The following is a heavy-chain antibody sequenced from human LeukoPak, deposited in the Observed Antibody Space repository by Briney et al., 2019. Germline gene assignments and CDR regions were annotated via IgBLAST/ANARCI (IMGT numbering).Heavy chain of an antibody. CDR3: ARFYYDSRGYWYYFDY. D-gene: IGHD3-22*01. J-gene: IGHJ4*02. CDR1: GGSITSDY. V-gene: IGHV4-59*08. Sequence: SETLSLTCTVSGGSITSDYWSWIRQPPGKGLEWIGYISYSGSTSYDPSLKSRVTISGDSSKKQFSLKLSSVTAADTAVYYCARFYYDSRGYWYYFDYWGQGTLVIVSS. CDR2: ISYSGST.